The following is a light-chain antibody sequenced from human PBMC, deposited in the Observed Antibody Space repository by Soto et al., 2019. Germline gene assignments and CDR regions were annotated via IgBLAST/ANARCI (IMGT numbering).Light chain of an antibody. CDR3: HQYAVSPLT. CDR2: DAS. J-gene: IGKJ3*01. V-gene: IGKV3-20*01. CDR1: QSVGRNY. Sequence: EIVLTQSPGTLSLSPGESATLSCRASQSVGRNYLAWFQHKPDQAPRLLIYDASNRATGVPDRFSGSGSGTDFTLSVTRLEPEDFAVYYCHQYAVSPLTFG.